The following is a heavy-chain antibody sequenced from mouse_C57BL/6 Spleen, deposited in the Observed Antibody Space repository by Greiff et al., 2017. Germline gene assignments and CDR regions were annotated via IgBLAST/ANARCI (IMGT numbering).Heavy chain of an antibody. CDR2: IYPGDGET. J-gene: IGHJ2*01. D-gene: IGHD2-4*01. Sequence: QVQLQQSGAELVKPGASVKISCKASGYAFSGYWMNWVKQRPGKGLEWIGQIYPGDGETNYNGKFKGKATLTADKSSSTAYMQLSSLTSEDSAVYYCARCDYDWFDYWGQGTTLTVSS. CDR1: GYAFSGYW. V-gene: IGHV1-80*01. CDR3: ARCDYDWFDY.